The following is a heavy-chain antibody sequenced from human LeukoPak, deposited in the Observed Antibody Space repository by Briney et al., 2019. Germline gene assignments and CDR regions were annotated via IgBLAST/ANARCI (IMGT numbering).Heavy chain of an antibody. CDR3: AKDIGYYDSSGPNAFDI. J-gene: IGHJ3*02. V-gene: IGHV3-9*01. CDR1: GFIFDDYA. CDR2: ISWNSGSI. D-gene: IGHD3-22*01. Sequence: PGGSLRLSCAASGFIFDDYAMHWVRQAPGKGLEWVSGISWNSGSIGYADSVKGRFTISRDNAKNSLYLQMNSLRAEDTALYYCAKDIGYYDSSGPNAFDIWGQGTMVTVSS.